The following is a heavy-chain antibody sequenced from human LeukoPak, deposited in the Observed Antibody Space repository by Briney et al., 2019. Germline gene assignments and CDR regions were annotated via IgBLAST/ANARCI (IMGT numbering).Heavy chain of an antibody. J-gene: IGHJ6*03. CDR1: GGTFSSYA. D-gene: IGHD2-2*01. CDR3: ARSPPAFYCSSTSCRAMDV. Sequence: SVKVSCKASGGTFSSYAISWVRQAPGQGHEWMGGIIPIFGTANYAQKVQGRVMITADESTSTAYMELSSLRSEDTAVYYCARSPPAFYCSSTSCRAMDVWGKGTTVTVSS. CDR2: IIPIFGTA. V-gene: IGHV1-69*13.